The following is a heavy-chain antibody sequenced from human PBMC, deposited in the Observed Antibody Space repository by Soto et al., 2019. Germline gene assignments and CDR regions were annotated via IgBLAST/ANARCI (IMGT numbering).Heavy chain of an antibody. Sequence: GGSLRLSCAASGFTFSSYAMSWVRQAPGKGLEWVSAISGSGGSTYYADSVKGRFTISRDNSKNTLYLQMNSLRAEDTAVYYCAKDLITMVRGASAFDIWGQGTMVTVSS. CDR2: ISGSGGST. CDR3: AKDLITMVRGASAFDI. J-gene: IGHJ3*02. V-gene: IGHV3-23*01. D-gene: IGHD3-10*01. CDR1: GFTFSSYA.